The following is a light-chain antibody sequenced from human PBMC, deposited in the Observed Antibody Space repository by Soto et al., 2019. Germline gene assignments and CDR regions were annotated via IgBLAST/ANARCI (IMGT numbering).Light chain of an antibody. CDR3: QQYHRWPPRT. V-gene: IGKV3D-15*01. J-gene: IGKJ1*01. CDR1: QSVSSN. Sequence: EIMMTQAPTILSVSPGERATLSCRASQSVSSNLAWYQQKHGQAPRLLIYGVYTRAPGIPARFSGSGSVTEFTLTISSLQSADFACYYFQQYHRWPPRTFGQGAEVELQ. CDR2: GVY.